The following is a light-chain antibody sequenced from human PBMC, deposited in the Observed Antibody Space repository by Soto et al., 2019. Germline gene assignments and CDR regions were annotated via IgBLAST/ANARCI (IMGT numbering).Light chain of an antibody. CDR1: QGISFW. Sequence: DIQMTQFPSSVSASVGDSVTITCRASQGISFWLAWYQQNPGKAPRLLIYGASTLQSGVPSRFRGGGGGTYFTLTISSLQPEDSATYYRLQSNSYPFNFGQGTKLEIK. CDR2: GAS. J-gene: IGKJ2*01. CDR3: LQSNSYPFN. V-gene: IGKV1-12*01.